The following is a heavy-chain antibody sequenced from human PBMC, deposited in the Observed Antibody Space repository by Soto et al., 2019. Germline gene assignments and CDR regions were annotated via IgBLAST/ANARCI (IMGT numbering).Heavy chain of an antibody. V-gene: IGHV3-23*01. CDR2: ISGGGGNT. CDR1: GFTFSSYA. Sequence: EVQVLESGGGLVQPGGSLRLSCAASGFTFSSYAMSWVRQAPGKGLEWVSVISGGGGNTYYADSVKGRFTISRDNSKNTVVLQMTTLRAEDAAIHYCAKVRRSGSGSNHMAGGYYGLEVWGQGTRVTVS. CDR3: AKVRRSGSGSNHMAGGYYGLEV. J-gene: IGHJ6*02. D-gene: IGHD3-10*01.